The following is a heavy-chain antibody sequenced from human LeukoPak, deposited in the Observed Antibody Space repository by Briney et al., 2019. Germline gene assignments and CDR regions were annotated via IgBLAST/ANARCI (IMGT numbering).Heavy chain of an antibody. J-gene: IGHJ5*01. D-gene: IGHD3-10*01. CDR2: IFHTGTT. Sequence: SETLSLTCTVSGGSISTYYWSWIRQPPGKGLECLGYIFHTGTTNYNPSLKSRVTISVDTSKNQFSLKLSSVTAADTAVYYCARLGRFGELSGWFDSWGQGTLVTVSS. CDR1: GGSISTYY. CDR3: ARLGRFGELSGWFDS. V-gene: IGHV4-59*08.